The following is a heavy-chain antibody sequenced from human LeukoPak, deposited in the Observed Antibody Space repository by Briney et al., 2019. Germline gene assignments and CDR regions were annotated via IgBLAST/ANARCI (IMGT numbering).Heavy chain of an antibody. CDR3: ARYRLGWFDP. V-gene: IGHV4-61*02. D-gene: IGHD6-25*01. CDR1: GGSTSSSDYF. CDR2: INSRGST. J-gene: IGHJ5*02. Sequence: SETLSLTCTASGGSTSSSDYFWSWIRQPAGKGLEWIGRINSRGSTNYNPSLKSRVTLSVDTSKNQFSLKLTSVTVADTAVYYCARYRLGWFDPWGQGTLVTVSS.